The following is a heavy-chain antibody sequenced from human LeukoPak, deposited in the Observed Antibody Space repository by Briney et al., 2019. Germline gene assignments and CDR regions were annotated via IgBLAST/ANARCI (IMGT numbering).Heavy chain of an antibody. CDR3: ARSLRGYDFWD. Sequence: KPGGSLRLSCSASGFTFTSYYMHWVRQAPGQGLEWMGIINPSGGSTSYAQKFQGRVTMTRDTSTSTVYMELSSLRSEDTAVYYCARSLRGYDFWDWGQGTLVTVSS. CDR2: INPSGGST. CDR1: GFTFTSYY. J-gene: IGHJ4*02. D-gene: IGHD3-3*01. V-gene: IGHV1-46*01.